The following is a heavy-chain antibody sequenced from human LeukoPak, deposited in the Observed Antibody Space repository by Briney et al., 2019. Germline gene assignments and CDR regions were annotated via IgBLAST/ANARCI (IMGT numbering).Heavy chain of an antibody. CDR1: GYTFTGYY. D-gene: IGHD3-3*01. J-gene: IGHJ4*02. CDR2: ISPNSGGT. V-gene: IGHV1-2*02. CDR3: ARGWGLIWSGLTDPYYFDY. Sequence: VKVSCKASGYTFTGYYMHWVRPAPGQGLEWMGWISPNSGGTNYAQKFQGRVTMTRDTSISTAYMELSRLRSDDTAVYYCARGWGLIWSGLTDPYYFDYWGQGTLVTVSS.